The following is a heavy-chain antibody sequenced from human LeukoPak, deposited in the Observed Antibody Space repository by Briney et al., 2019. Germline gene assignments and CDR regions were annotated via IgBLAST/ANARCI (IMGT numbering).Heavy chain of an antibody. D-gene: IGHD6-19*01. Sequence: GGSLRLSCAASGFTFDDYAMHWVRQAPGKGLEWVSLISWDGGSSYADSVKGRFTTSRDNSKNSLYLQMNSLSAQHTALYYCAKDSVAVTGTGNIDYWGQGTLVTVSS. V-gene: IGHV3-43D*03. CDR1: GFTFDDYA. CDR2: ISWDGGS. CDR3: AKDSVAVTGTGNIDY. J-gene: IGHJ4*02.